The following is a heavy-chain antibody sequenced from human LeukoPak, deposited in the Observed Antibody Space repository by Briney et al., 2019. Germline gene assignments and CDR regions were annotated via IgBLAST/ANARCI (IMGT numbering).Heavy chain of an antibody. J-gene: IGHJ4*02. CDR2: IYTSGST. D-gene: IGHD6-13*01. Sequence: SETLSLICTVSGGSISSGSYYWSWIRQPAGKGLEWIGRIYTSGSTNYNPSLKSRVTISVDTSKNQFSLKLSSVTAADTAVYYCARDLAAAGHFDYWGQGTLVTVSS. CDR3: ARDLAAAGHFDY. CDR1: GGSISSGSYY. V-gene: IGHV4-61*02.